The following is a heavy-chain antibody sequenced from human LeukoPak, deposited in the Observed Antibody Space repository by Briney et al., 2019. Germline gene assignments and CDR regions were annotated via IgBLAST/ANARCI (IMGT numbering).Heavy chain of an antibody. CDR2: MNPNSGKT. J-gene: IGHJ5*02. Sequence: ASVKVSCKASGYTFTTYVINWVRQATGQGLEWMGWMNPNSGKTDYAQKFQGRVTMTRNTSISTAYMELSSLTSEDTSVYYCARGISRRVNWFDPWGQGTLVTVSS. CDR1: GYTFTTYV. CDR3: ARGISRRVNWFDP. V-gene: IGHV1-8*02. D-gene: IGHD2/OR15-2a*01.